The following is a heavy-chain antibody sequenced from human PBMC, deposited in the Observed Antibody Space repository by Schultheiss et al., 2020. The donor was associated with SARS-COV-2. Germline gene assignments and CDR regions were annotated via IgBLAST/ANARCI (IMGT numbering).Heavy chain of an antibody. CDR3: ASDEYSSSSGY. V-gene: IGHV3-48*03. CDR1: GFTFSSYE. D-gene: IGHD6-6*01. Sequence: GGSLRLSCAASGFTFSSYEMNWVRQAPGKGLEWVSYISSSGSTIYYADSVKGRFTISRDNAKNSLYLQMNSLRAEDTAVYYCASDEYSSSSGYWGQGTLVTVSS. CDR2: ISSSGSTI. J-gene: IGHJ4*02.